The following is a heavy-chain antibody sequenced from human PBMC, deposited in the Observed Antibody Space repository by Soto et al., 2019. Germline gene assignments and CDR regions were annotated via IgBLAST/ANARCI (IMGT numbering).Heavy chain of an antibody. J-gene: IGHJ4*02. CDR3: ARLEGLATISYYFDF. CDR1: DDSINSDKYY. D-gene: IGHD3-9*01. CDR2: IYYRGNA. V-gene: IGHV4-39*01. Sequence: QLQLQESGPGLVKPSETLSLTCSVSDDSINSDKYYWGWIRQPPGKGLEWLGSIYYRGNAYYNPSPQTRETISLDKSRSQFTLKLNSVTAAESDVYFCARLEGLATISYYFDFWGPGALVTVSS.